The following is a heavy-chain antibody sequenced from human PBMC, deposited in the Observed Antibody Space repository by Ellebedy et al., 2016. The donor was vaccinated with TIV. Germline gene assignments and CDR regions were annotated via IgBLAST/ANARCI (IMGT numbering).Heavy chain of an antibody. Sequence: GESLKISCAASGITFSSYAMNWVRQAPGKGLEWVSGISGSGGTTFYADSVKGRSTISRDNSKNTLYLQMNSLRVDDTAIYYCAKEALAVWGQGTLVTVSS. D-gene: IGHD6-19*01. V-gene: IGHV3-23*01. CDR1: GITFSSYA. J-gene: IGHJ4*02. CDR3: AKEALAV. CDR2: ISGSGGTT.